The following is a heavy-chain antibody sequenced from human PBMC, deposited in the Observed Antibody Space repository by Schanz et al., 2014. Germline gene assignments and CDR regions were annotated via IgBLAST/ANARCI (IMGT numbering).Heavy chain of an antibody. J-gene: IGHJ5*01. Sequence: EVQLVESGGGFVQPGGSLRLSCAASGFTFSSYWMHWVRQVPGKGLVWVSRINSVGSNTDYADSVTGRFTISRDNSKNSLYLQMNSLRAEDTAVYYCAKQHIVRGVIYLNWFDSWGQGTLVTVSS. CDR2: INSVGSNT. CDR1: GFTFSSYW. CDR3: AKQHIVRGVIYLNWFDS. D-gene: IGHD3-10*01. V-gene: IGHV3-74*01.